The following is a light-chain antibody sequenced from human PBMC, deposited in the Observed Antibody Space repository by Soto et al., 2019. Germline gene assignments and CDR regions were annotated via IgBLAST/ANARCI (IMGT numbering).Light chain of an antibody. CDR2: GNC. J-gene: IGLJ2*01. CDR3: QSYDSILSGSV. Sequence: QSVLTQPPSVSGAPGQRVTISCTGSSSNIGAGYDVHWYQQLPGTAPKLLIYGNCNRPSGVPDRFSGSKSGTSASLAITGLQAEDEADYYCQSYDSILSGSVFGGGTKLTVL. V-gene: IGLV1-40*01. CDR1: SSNIGAGYD.